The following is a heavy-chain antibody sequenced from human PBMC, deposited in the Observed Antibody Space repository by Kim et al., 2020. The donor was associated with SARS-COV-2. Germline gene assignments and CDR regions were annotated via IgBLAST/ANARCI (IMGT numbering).Heavy chain of an antibody. V-gene: IGHV3-21*06. J-gene: IGHJ6*02. CDR2: ISPSGGHT. Sequence: GGSLRLSCAASGSGFTFASYYMNWVRQAPGKGLQWVSSISPSGGHTHYEESMKGRFTISRDNVKNSLYLEMTNVRVEDTAMYYCVRGDYGDYFAYGMDVWGQGAMVTVS. D-gene: IGHD4-17*01. CDR3: VRGDYGDYFAYGMDV. CDR1: GSGFTFASYY.